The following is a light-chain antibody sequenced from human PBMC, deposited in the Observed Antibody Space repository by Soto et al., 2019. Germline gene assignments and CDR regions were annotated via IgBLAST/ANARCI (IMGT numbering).Light chain of an antibody. J-gene: IGLJ1*01. V-gene: IGLV2-23*01. CDR2: EGI. Sequence: QSVLTQPASMSGSPGQSITISCTGTSSTVGGFNVVSWYQQHPGKAPKVIIYEGIKRPSGVSNRFSGSNSGSTASLTISGLQAEDEADYYCCSYVGATTYVFGTGTKLTVL. CDR1: SSTVGGFNV. CDR3: CSYVGATTYV.